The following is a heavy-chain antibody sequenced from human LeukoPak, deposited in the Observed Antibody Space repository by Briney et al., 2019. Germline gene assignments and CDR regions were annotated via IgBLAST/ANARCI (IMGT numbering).Heavy chain of an antibody. J-gene: IGHJ4*02. CDR2: IWYDGSNK. CDR1: GCIFSGYG. Sequence: GGSLRLSCAASGCIFSGYGVHWVRQAPGKGLELVAVIWYDGSNKYYADSVKGRFTISRDNSKNALYLQMNSLRAEDTAVFYCARGNFRRDGYNFDYWGQGTLVTVSS. CDR3: ARGNFRRDGYNFDY. V-gene: IGHV3-33*01. D-gene: IGHD5-24*01.